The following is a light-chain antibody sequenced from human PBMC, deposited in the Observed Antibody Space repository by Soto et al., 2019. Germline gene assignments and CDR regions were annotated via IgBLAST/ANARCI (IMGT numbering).Light chain of an antibody. Sequence: DIQMTQSPSTLSASVGDRVTITCRASQSISRWLAWYQQKPGTAPKLLIYEASTLESGVPSRFSGSRSGTEFTLTVSSLQPDAFATYYCQQYNDSFPYTFGQGTKLEIK. V-gene: IGKV1-5*03. CDR1: QSISRW. CDR3: QQYNDSFPYT. CDR2: EAS. J-gene: IGKJ2*01.